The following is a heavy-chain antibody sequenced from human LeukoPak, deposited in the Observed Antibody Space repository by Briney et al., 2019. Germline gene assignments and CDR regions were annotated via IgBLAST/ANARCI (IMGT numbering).Heavy chain of an antibody. CDR2: INHSGST. CDR3: ARAEVLQGPIVVVTATPDAFDI. J-gene: IGHJ3*02. D-gene: IGHD2-21*02. Sequence: SETLSLTCAVYGGSFSGYYWSWIRQPPGKGLEWIGEINHSGSTNYNPSLKSRVTISVDTSKNQFSLKLSSVTAADTAVYYCARAEVLQGPIVVVTATPDAFDIWGQGTMVTVSS. V-gene: IGHV4-34*01. CDR1: GGSFSGYY.